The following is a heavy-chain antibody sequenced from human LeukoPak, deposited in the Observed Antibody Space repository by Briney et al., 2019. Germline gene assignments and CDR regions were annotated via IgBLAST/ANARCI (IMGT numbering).Heavy chain of an antibody. J-gene: IGHJ4*02. CDR3: ARDPYLVDPYGGYDDY. D-gene: IGHD5-12*01. Sequence: ASVKVSCKASGYTFTGYYMHWVRQAPGQGLEWMGWINPNSGGTNYAQKFQGRVTMTRDTSISTAYMELSRLRSDDTAVYYCARDPYLVDPYGGYDDYWGQGILVIVSS. CDR1: GYTFTGYY. V-gene: IGHV1-2*02. CDR2: INPNSGGT.